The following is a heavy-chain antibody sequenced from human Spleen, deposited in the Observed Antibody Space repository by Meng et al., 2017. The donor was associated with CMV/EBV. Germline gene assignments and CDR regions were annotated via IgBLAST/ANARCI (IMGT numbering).Heavy chain of an antibody. J-gene: IGHJ4*02. CDR1: GYTFTSYY. D-gene: IGHD2-2*01. V-gene: IGHV1-2*02. CDR2: INPNSGGT. CDR3: ARSYQLLFLSFDY. Sequence: ASVKVSCKASGYTFTSYYMHWVRQAPGQGLEWMGWINPNSGGTNYAQKFQGRVTMTRDTSISTAYMELSRLRSDDTAVYYCARSYQLLFLSFDYWGQGTLVTVSS.